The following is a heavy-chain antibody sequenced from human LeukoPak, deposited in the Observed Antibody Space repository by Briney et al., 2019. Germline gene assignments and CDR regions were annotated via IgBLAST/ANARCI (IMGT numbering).Heavy chain of an antibody. D-gene: IGHD3-9*01. CDR3: ARVTALTGYCLFDY. Sequence: GASVKVSCKASGYTFTGYYMHWVRQAPGQGLEWMGWINPSSGGTNYAQKFQGRVTMTRDTSISTAYMELSRLRSDDTAVYYCARVTALTGYCLFDYWGQGTLVTVSS. V-gene: IGHV1-2*02. CDR2: INPSSGGT. CDR1: GYTFTGYY. J-gene: IGHJ4*02.